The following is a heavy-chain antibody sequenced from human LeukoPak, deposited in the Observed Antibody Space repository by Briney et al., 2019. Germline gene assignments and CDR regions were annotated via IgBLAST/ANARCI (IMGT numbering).Heavy chain of an antibody. D-gene: IGHD3-22*01. V-gene: IGHV1-46*01. Sequence: ASVKVSCKASGYTFTGYYMHWVRQAPGQGLEWMGIINPSGGSTSYAQKFQGRVTMTRDMSTSTVYMELSSLRSEDTAVYYCARAYYYDSSGYYSYYFDYWGQGTLVTVSS. CDR1: GYTFTGYY. CDR3: ARAYYYDSSGYYSYYFDY. J-gene: IGHJ4*02. CDR2: INPSGGST.